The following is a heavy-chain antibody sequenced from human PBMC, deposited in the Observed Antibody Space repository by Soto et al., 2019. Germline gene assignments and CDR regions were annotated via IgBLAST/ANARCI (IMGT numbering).Heavy chain of an antibody. CDR1: GFTFSDYY. CDR2: ISSSGSTI. Sequence: GGSLRLSCAASGFTFSDYYMSWIRQAPGKXLEWVSYISSSGSTIYYADSVKGRFTISRDNAKNSLYLQMNSLRAEDTAVYYCARRGARIDYDYYDSSGSGHFDYWGQGTLVTVSS. CDR3: ARRGARIDYDYYDSSGSGHFDY. J-gene: IGHJ4*02. D-gene: IGHD3-22*01. V-gene: IGHV3-11*01.